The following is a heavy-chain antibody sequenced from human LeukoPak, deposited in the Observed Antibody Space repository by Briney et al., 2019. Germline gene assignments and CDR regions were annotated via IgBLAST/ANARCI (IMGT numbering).Heavy chain of an antibody. CDR3: ARDPLSYSSSSGWNWFDP. J-gene: IGHJ5*02. D-gene: IGHD6-6*01. V-gene: IGHV3-30-3*01. CDR2: ISYDGSNK. CDR1: GFTFSSYA. Sequence: GGSLRLSCAASGFTFSSYAMHWVRQAPGKGLEWVAVISYDGSNKYYADSVKGRFTISRDNSKNTLYLQMNSLRAEDTAVCYCARDPLSYSSSSGWNWFDPWGQGTLVTVSS.